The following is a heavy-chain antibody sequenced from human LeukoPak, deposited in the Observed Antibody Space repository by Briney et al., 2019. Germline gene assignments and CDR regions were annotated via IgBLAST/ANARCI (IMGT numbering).Heavy chain of an antibody. CDR2: ISAYNGNT. Sequence: ASVKVSCKASGYTFTSYGISWVRQAPGQGLEWMGWISAYNGNTNYAQKLQGRVTMTTYTSTSTAYMDLRSLRSDDTAVYYCARGYYYGSGSYLIYWGQGTRVTVSS. D-gene: IGHD3-10*01. J-gene: IGHJ4*02. CDR1: GYTFTSYG. V-gene: IGHV1-18*01. CDR3: ARGYYYGSGSYLIY.